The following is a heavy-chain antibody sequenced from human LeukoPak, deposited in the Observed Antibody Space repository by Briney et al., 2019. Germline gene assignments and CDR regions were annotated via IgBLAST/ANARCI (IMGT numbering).Heavy chain of an antibody. CDR1: GGSMTNNY. V-gene: IGHV4-59*08. CDR2: IYYSGST. CDR3: ARHDSSSLPGDY. Sequence: SETLSLTCTVSGGSMTNNYWSWIRQSPGKGLEWIGTIYYSGSTNYNPSLKSPVTISVDTSKNQFSLRLSSVTAADTAVYYCARHDSSSLPGDYWGQGTLVTVSS. D-gene: IGHD3-22*01. J-gene: IGHJ4*02.